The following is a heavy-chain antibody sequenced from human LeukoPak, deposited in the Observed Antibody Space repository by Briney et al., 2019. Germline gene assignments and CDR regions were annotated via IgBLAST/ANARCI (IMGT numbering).Heavy chain of an antibody. CDR1: GFTFSSYS. Sequence: GGSLSLSCAASGFTFSSYSMNWVRQAPGKGLEWVSSISSSSSYIYYADSVKGRFTISRDNAKNSLYLQMNSLRAEDTAVYYCARTKNYDFWSGQNYWGQGTLVTVSS. CDR2: ISSSSSYI. CDR3: ARTKNYDFWSGQNY. V-gene: IGHV3-21*01. D-gene: IGHD3-3*01. J-gene: IGHJ4*02.